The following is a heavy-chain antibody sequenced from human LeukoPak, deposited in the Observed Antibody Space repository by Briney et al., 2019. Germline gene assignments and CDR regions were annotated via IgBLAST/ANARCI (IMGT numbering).Heavy chain of an antibody. Sequence: GGSLRLSCAASGFTFSNYSFYWVRQAPGKGLEWVSSISSTSSYIYYADSVKGRFTISRDNAKSSLYLQMNSLRAEDTAVYYCARALWSGPVYYGMDVWGQGTTVTVSS. D-gene: IGHD3-10*01. J-gene: IGHJ6*02. CDR1: GFTFSNYS. CDR2: ISSTSSYI. V-gene: IGHV3-21*06. CDR3: ARALWSGPVYYGMDV.